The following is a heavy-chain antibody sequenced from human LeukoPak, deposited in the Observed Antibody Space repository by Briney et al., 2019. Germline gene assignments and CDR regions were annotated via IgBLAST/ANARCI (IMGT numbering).Heavy chain of an antibody. D-gene: IGHD6-19*01. CDR3: AKEAVAGIENGEGFDY. CDR2: ISWNSGSI. J-gene: IGHJ4*02. CDR1: GFTFSSYW. V-gene: IGHV3-9*01. Sequence: GGSLRFSCAASGFTFSSYWMHWVRQAPGKGMEWVSGISWNSGSIGYADSVKGRFTISRDNAKNSLYLQMNSLRAEDTALYYCAKEAVAGIENGEGFDYWGQGTLVTVSS.